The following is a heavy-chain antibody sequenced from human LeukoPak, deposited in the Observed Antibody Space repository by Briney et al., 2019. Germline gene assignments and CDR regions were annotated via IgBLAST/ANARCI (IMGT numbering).Heavy chain of an antibody. CDR3: TRGGTGDPGKNFDY. CDR2: IRSKAYGGTT. CDR1: GFTFGDYA. D-gene: IGHD7-27*01. J-gene: IGHJ4*02. V-gene: IGHV3-49*03. Sequence: GGSLRLSCTASGFTFGDYAMSWFRQAPGKGLEWVGFIRSKAYGGTTEYVASVKGRFTISRDDSKSIAYLQMNSLKTEDTAVYYCTRGGTGDPGKNFDYWGQGTLVTVSS.